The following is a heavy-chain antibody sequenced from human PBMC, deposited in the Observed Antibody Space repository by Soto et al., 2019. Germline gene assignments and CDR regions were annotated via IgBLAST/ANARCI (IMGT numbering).Heavy chain of an antibody. CDR1: GYSFTSYW. CDR3: ARLSGGDCTNGVCPTLDY. CDR2: IYPGDSDT. D-gene: IGHD2-8*01. Sequence: GESLKISCKGSGYSFTSYWIGWVRQMPGNGLEWMGIIYPGDSDTRYSPSFQGQVTISADKSISTAYLQWSSLKASDTAMYYCARLSGGDCTNGVCPTLDYWGQGTLVTVSS. J-gene: IGHJ4*02. V-gene: IGHV5-51*01.